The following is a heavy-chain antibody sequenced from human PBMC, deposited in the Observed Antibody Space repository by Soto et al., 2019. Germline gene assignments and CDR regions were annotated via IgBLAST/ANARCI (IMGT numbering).Heavy chain of an antibody. V-gene: IGHV3-30-3*01. D-gene: IGHD3-16*01. Sequence: GGSLRLSCASSGFTFSSYAMHWVRQAPGKGLEWVAVISYDGSNKYYADSVKGRFTISRDNSKNTLYLQMNSLRAEDTAVYYCAKVMTPKYYYYGMDVWGQGTTVTVSS. J-gene: IGHJ6*02. CDR2: ISYDGSNK. CDR3: AKVMTPKYYYYGMDV. CDR1: GFTFSSYA.